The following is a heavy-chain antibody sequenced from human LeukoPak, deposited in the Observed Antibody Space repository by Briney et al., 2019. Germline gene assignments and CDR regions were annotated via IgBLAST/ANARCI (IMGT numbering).Heavy chain of an antibody. V-gene: IGHV4-4*07. CDR2: FYSTGST. CDR3: ARDQYSGSLDY. CDR1: GGSISSYY. J-gene: IGHJ4*02. Sequence: PSETLSLTCTVSGGSISSYYWTWIRQPAGKGLEWIGRFYSTGSTNYNPSLKSRVTMSVDASKNQSSLKLSSVTAADTAVYYCARDQYSGSLDYWGQGTLVTVSS. D-gene: IGHD1-26*01.